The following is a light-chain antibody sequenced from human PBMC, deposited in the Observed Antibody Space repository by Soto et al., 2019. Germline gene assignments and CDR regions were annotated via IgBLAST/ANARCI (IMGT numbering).Light chain of an antibody. CDR2: DTS. Sequence: EIVLTQSPATLSLSPGERATLSCRASQDVGKYLAWYQQNPGQAPRLLIYDTSNRASGIPDRFSGSGSGTDFTLTISRLEPEDFAVYYCQQYGSSRTFGQGTKVDIK. V-gene: IGKV3-20*01. CDR1: QDVGKY. J-gene: IGKJ1*01. CDR3: QQYGSSRT.